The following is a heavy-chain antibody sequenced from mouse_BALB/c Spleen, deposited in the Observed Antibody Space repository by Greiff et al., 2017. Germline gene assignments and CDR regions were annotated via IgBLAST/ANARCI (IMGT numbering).Heavy chain of an antibody. D-gene: IGHD2-1*01. V-gene: IGHV5-6-5*01. CDR2: ISSGGST. CDR3: ARIYYGNPHWYGDV. CDR1: GFTFSSYA. Sequence: EVQVVESGGGLVKPGGSLKLSCAASGFTFSSYAMSWVRQTPEKRLEWVASISSGGSTYYPDSVKGRFTISRDNARNILYLQMSSLRSEDTAMYYCARIYYGNPHWYGDVWGAGTTVTVSA. J-gene: IGHJ1*01.